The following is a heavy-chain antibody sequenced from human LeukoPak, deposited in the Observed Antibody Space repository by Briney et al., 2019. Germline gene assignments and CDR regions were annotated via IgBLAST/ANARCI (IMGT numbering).Heavy chain of an antibody. CDR1: GGSIHSRSHL. J-gene: IGHJ5*02. Sequence: TSETLSLTCSVSGGSIHSRSHLWGWVRQPPGKGLEWLASISDGGTTYYSPSLKSRATISIDTSEGQFSLKLISVTAADTAMYYCARVDSYDRTGHFYPWGRGTLVIVSS. CDR3: ARVDSYDRTGHFYP. D-gene: IGHD3-10*02. V-gene: IGHV4-39*07. CDR2: ISDGGTT.